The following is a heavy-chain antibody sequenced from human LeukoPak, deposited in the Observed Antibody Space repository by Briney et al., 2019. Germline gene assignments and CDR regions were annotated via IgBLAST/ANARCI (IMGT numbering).Heavy chain of an antibody. CDR3: ARAKGSGYYADAFDI. V-gene: IGHV4-59*01. J-gene: IGHJ3*02. Sequence: SETLSLTCTVSGGSISSYYWSWIRQPPGKGLEWIGYIYYSGSTNYNPSLKSRVSISVDTSKNQFSLKLSSVTAADTAVYYCARAKGSGYYADAFDIWGQGTMVTVSS. D-gene: IGHD3-22*01. CDR1: GGSISSYY. CDR2: IYYSGST.